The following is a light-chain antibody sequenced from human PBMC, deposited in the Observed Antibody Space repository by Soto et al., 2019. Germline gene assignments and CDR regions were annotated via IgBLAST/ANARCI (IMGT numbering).Light chain of an antibody. CDR3: CSYAGSYTRWV. Sequence: QSALTQPRSVSGSPGQSVTISCTGTSSDVGGYNYVSWYQQHPGKAPKLMIYDVSKRPSGVPDRCSGSKSGNTASLTISGLQAEDEADYYCCSYAGSYTRWVFGGGTKVTVL. J-gene: IGLJ3*02. CDR1: SSDVGGYNY. V-gene: IGLV2-11*01. CDR2: DVS.